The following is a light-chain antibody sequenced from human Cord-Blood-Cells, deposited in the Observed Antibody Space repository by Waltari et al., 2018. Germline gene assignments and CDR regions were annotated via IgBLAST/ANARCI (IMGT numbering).Light chain of an antibody. V-gene: IGLV2-14*03. CDR1: SSDVVGYNY. CDR2: DVS. J-gene: IGLJ3*02. CDR3: SSYTSSSTWV. Sequence: QSALTQPASVSGSPGQSITISCTGTSSDVVGYNYVSWYQQHPGKAPKLMIYDVSNRPSGVSNRFSGSKSGNTASLTISGLQAEDEADYYCSSYTSSSTWVFGGGTKQTVL.